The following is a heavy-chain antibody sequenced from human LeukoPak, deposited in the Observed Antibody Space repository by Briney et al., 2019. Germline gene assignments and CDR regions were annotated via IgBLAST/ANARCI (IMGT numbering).Heavy chain of an antibody. CDR3: AKGPYCRSTSCYTTGSFAY. CDR1: GFTFSSYS. Sequence: PGGSLRLSCAASGFTFSSYSMNWVRQAPGKGLEWVSYISSSSSNIYYAASVQGRFTISRDNAKHSLYLHMNSLSAEDTAVYYCAKGPYCRSTSCYTTGSFAYWGQGTLVTVSS. J-gene: IGHJ4*02. D-gene: IGHD2-2*02. V-gene: IGHV3-48*04. CDR2: ISSSSSNI.